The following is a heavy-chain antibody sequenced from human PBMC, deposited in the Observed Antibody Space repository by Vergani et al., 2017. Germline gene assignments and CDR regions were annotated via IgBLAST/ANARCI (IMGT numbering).Heavy chain of an antibody. J-gene: IGHJ3*02. CDR1: GFTFNNSN. CDR3: AKDFVPSRAFDI. CDR2: IRYDDSRNK. V-gene: IGHV3-30*02. Sequence: QVQLVESGGDVVQPGESLRLSCAASTSGFTFNNSNMHWVRQAPGKGLEWVAFIRYDDSRNKYYAASVQGRFIISRDNSNNTVFLQMNSLRPEDTALYYCAKDFVPSRAFDIWGQGTMVTVSS.